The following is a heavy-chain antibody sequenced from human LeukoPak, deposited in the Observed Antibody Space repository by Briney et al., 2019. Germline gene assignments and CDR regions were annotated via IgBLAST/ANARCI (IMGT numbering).Heavy chain of an antibody. CDR3: ARDFGWFGESNRGEFDP. CDR2: IYYSGST. CDR1: GGSISSYY. Sequence: PSETLSLTCTVSGGSISSYYWGWIRQPPGKGLEWIGYIYYSGSTNYNPSLKSRVTISVDTSKNQFSLKLSSVTAADTAVYYCARDFGWFGESNRGEFDPWGQGTLVTVSS. V-gene: IGHV4-59*01. D-gene: IGHD3-10*01. J-gene: IGHJ5*02.